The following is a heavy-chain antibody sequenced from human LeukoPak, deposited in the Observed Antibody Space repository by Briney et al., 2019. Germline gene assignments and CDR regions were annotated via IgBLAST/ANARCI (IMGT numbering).Heavy chain of an antibody. CDR2: ISYDGSNK. J-gene: IGHJ4*02. Sequence: GGSLRLSCAASGFTFMTYAMHWVRQAPGKGLEWVAVISYDGSNKYYADSVKGRFTISRDNSKNTLYLQMNSLRAEDTAVYYCAREQSSGWYGGYYFDYWGQGTLVTVSS. V-gene: IGHV3-30*04. CDR3: AREQSSGWYGGYYFDY. D-gene: IGHD6-19*01. CDR1: GFTFMTYA.